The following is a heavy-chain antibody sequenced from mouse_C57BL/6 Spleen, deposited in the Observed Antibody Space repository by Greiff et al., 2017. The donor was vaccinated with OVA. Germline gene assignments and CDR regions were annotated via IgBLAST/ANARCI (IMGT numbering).Heavy chain of an antibody. CDR3: AREYDGYYGY. CDR2: INPYNGGT. Sequence: EVQLQESGPVLVKPGASVKMSCKASGYTFTDYYMNWVKQSHGKSLEWIGVINPYNGGTSYNQKFKGKATLTVDKSSSTAYMELNSLTSEDSAVYYCAREYDGYYGYWGQGTTLTVSS. J-gene: IGHJ2*01. V-gene: IGHV1-19*01. D-gene: IGHD2-3*01. CDR1: GYTFTDYY.